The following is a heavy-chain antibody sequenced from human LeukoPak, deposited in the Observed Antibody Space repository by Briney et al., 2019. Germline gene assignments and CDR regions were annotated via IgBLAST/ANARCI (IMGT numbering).Heavy chain of an antibody. CDR1: GGSISSYY. J-gene: IGHJ5*02. CDR2: IYYSGST. Sequence: SETLSLTCTVSGGSISSYYWSWIRQPPRKGLEWIGYIYYSGSTNYNPSLKSRVTISVDTFKNQFSLKLSSVTAADPAVYYFGGRGGEYDYVWGSYRYEEWFDPWGQGTLVTVSS. D-gene: IGHD3-16*02. V-gene: IGHV4-59*08. CDR3: GGRGGEYDYVWGSYRYEEWFDP.